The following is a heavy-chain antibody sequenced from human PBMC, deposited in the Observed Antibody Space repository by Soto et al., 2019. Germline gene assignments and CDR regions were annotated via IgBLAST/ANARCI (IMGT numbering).Heavy chain of an antibody. Sequence: QVQLVQSGAEVKKPGSSVRVSCKASGGTFTNYAVNWVRQAPGQGLEWMGGFIPVLGTASYAQNFQGRVTITADESTNTAYMDLSSLTSEDTALYYCARTRTYYYNSSGWNWFDPWGQGTLVTVSS. D-gene: IGHD3-22*01. CDR1: GGTFTNYA. J-gene: IGHJ5*02. V-gene: IGHV1-69*12. CDR3: ARTRTYYYNSSGWNWFDP. CDR2: FIPVLGTA.